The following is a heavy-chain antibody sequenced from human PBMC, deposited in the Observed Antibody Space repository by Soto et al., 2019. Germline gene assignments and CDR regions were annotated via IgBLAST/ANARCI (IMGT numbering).Heavy chain of an antibody. CDR1: GFTFNSYS. Sequence: GGSLRLSCTASGFTFNSYSMNWVRQAPGTGLEWLSYISSWGSTIYYADSVKGRFTISRDNAKSSLYLQMSSLRAEDTAVYYCARAILYSGDYRYYFDFWGQGALVTVSS. CDR3: ARAILYSGDYRYYFDF. D-gene: IGHD4-17*01. J-gene: IGHJ4*02. V-gene: IGHV3-48*01. CDR2: ISSWGSTI.